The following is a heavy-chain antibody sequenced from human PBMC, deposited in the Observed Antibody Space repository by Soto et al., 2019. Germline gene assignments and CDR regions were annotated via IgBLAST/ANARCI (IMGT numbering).Heavy chain of an antibody. CDR1: GNNFTSYW. Sequence: XESLKSSCQSSGNNFTSYWSGLVLQMPGKGLEWMGIIYPGDSDTRYSPSFQGQVTISADKSISTAFLQWSSLKASDTAMYYCARSLEWLRYGQFDYWGQGTLVTVSS. V-gene: IGHV5-51*01. J-gene: IGHJ4*02. D-gene: IGHD5-12*01. CDR2: IYPGDSDT. CDR3: ARSLEWLRYGQFDY.